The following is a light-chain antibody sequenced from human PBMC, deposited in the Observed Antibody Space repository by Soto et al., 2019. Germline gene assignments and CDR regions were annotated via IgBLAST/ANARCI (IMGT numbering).Light chain of an antibody. CDR1: QNINSD. CDR3: QQHNNYWT. Sequence: DVQMTQSPSTLSASVGDRVTITCRASQNINSDLAWYQQKPGKAPQLLIYRASSFESGVPSRFIGSGSGTEFTLTITSLQPDDFATYYCQQHNNYWTFGHGTRVDIK. J-gene: IGKJ1*01. CDR2: RAS. V-gene: IGKV1-5*03.